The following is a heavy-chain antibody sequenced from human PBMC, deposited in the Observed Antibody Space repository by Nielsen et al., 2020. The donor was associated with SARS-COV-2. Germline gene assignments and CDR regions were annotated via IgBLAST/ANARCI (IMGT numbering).Heavy chain of an antibody. J-gene: IGHJ4*02. V-gene: IGHV1-69*01. D-gene: IGHD6-13*01. CDR2: IIPIFGTA. Sequence: WVRQAPGQGLEWMGGIIPIFGTANYAQKFQGRVTITADESTSTAYMELSSLRSEDTAVYYCARESGRIAAADYYFDYWGQGTLVTVS. CDR3: ARESGRIAAADYYFDY.